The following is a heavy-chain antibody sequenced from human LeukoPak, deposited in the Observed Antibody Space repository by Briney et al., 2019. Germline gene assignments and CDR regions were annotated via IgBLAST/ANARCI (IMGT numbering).Heavy chain of an antibody. CDR3: AREWKTAMVIYYFDY. V-gene: IGHV1-2*02. J-gene: IGHJ4*02. Sequence: ASVKVSCKASGYTFTGYYMHWVRQAPGQGLEWMGWINPNSGGTNYAQKFQGRVTMTRDTSISTAYMELSRLRSDDTAVYDCAREWKTAMVIYYFDYWGQGTLVTVSS. CDR2: INPNSGGT. CDR1: GYTFTGYY. D-gene: IGHD5-18*01.